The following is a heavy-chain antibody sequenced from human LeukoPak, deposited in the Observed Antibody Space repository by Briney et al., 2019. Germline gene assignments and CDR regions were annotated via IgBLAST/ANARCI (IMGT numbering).Heavy chain of an antibody. J-gene: IGHJ4*02. CDR1: GFTFGDYA. V-gene: IGHV3-49*04. D-gene: IGHD1-26*01. Sequence: GGSLRLSCTASGFTFGDYAMSWVRQAPGKGLEWVGFIRSKAYGGTTEYAASVKGRFTISRDDSKSIAYLQMNSLKTEDTAVHYCTSGSYSGFDYWGQGTLVTVSS. CDR2: IRSKAYGGTT. CDR3: TSGSYSGFDY.